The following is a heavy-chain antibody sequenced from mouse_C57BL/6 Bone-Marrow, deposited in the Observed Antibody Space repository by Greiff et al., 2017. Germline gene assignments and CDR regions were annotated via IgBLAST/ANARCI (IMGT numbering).Heavy chain of an antibody. J-gene: IGHJ2*01. V-gene: IGHV14-4*01. CDR3: TTPVAIFDY. Sequence: VQLQQSGAELVRPGASVKLSCTASGFNIKDDYMHWVKQRPEQGLEWIGWIDPENGDTEYASKFQGKATITADTSSNTAYLQLSSLTSEDTAVYYCTTPVAIFDYWGQGTTLTVSA. D-gene: IGHD1-1*01. CDR1: GFNIKDDY. CDR2: IDPENGDT.